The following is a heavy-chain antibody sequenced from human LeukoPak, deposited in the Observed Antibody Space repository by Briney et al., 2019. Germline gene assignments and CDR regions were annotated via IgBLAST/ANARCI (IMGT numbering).Heavy chain of an antibody. CDR3: AKEGLWNYDY. V-gene: IGHV3-30*02. CDR2: IRYDGSNK. Sequence: GGSLRLSCAASGFTFSSYWMHWVRQAPGKGLEWVAFIRYDGSNKYYADSVKGRFTISRDNSKNTLYLQMNSLRAEDTAVYYCAKEGLWNYDYWGQGTLVTVSS. D-gene: IGHD1-7*01. CDR1: GFTFSSYW. J-gene: IGHJ4*02.